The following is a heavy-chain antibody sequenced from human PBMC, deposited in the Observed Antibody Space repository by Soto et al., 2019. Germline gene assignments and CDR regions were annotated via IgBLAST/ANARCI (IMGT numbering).Heavy chain of an antibody. V-gene: IGHV4-31*01. Sequence: QVQLQESGPGLVKPSQTLSLTCTVSGGSISSGGYYWSWIRQHPGKGLEWIGYIYYSGSTYYNPSLKSLVTISVDTSKNQFSLKVGSVTAEDTAVYYCARSGYSYGPNPLLYWGQGTLVTVSS. CDR3: ARSGYSYGPNPLLY. J-gene: IGHJ4*02. D-gene: IGHD5-18*01. CDR1: GGSISSGGYY. CDR2: IYYSGST.